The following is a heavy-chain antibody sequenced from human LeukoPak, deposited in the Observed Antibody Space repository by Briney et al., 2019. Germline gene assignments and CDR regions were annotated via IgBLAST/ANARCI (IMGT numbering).Heavy chain of an antibody. CDR3: AKDPYYDFWSGYYYD. V-gene: IGHV3-9*01. CDR2: ISWNSGSI. CDR1: GFTFDDYA. J-gene: IGHJ4*02. Sequence: GGSLRLSCAASGFTFDDYAMHWVRQAPGKGLEWVSGISWNSGSIGYADSVKGRFTISRDNAKNPLYLQMNSLRAEDTALYYCAKDPYYDFWSGYYYDWGQGTLVTVSS. D-gene: IGHD3-3*01.